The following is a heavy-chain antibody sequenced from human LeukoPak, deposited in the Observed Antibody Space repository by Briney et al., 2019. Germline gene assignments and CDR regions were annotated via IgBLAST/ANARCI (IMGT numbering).Heavy chain of an antibody. CDR1: GGTFSSYA. D-gene: IGHD6-13*01. CDR3: ASTAAAGTYYYYYMDV. V-gene: IGHV1-69*05. CDR2: IIPIFGTA. J-gene: IGHJ6*03. Sequence: GASVKVSCKASGGTFSSYAISWVRQAPGQGLEWMGGIIPIFGTANYAQKFQGRVTITTDESTSTAYMELSSLRSEDTAVYYCASTAAAGTYYYYYMDVWGKGTTVTVSS.